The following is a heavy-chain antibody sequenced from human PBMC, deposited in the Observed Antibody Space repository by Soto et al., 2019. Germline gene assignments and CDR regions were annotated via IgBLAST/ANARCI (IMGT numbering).Heavy chain of an antibody. CDR1: GYTFTSYY. Sequence: ASVKVSCKASGYTFTSYYMHSVRQTPGQGLEWMGIINPSGGSTSYAQKFQGRVTMTRDTSTSTVYMELSSLRSEDTVVYYCARVSAVAGFEYFDYWGQGNLVTVSS. CDR3: ARVSAVAGFEYFDY. V-gene: IGHV1-46*03. D-gene: IGHD6-19*01. J-gene: IGHJ4*02. CDR2: INPSGGST.